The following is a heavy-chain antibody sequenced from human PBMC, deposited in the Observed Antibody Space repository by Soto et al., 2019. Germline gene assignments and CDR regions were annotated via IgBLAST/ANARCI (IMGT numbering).Heavy chain of an antibody. J-gene: IGHJ4*02. CDR1: GFILSNYA. CDR3: AKDPSTGSADY. V-gene: IGHV3-23*01. CDR2: LSKDGANE. D-gene: IGHD3-9*01. Sequence: GGSLRLSCTASGFILSNYAMNWVRQAPGKGLEWVSTLSKDGANEHYADSVEGRFTISRDGSKNTLYLQMNSLRAEDTAMYYCAKDPSTGSADYWGQGTQVTVSS.